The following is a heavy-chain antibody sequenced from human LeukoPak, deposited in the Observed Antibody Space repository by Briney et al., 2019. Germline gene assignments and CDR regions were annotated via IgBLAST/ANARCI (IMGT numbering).Heavy chain of an antibody. CDR2: IYHSGST. D-gene: IGHD1-14*01. CDR3: ARKPNAPYYYYYTDV. J-gene: IGHJ6*03. V-gene: IGHV4-38-2*01. CDR1: GYAISSGYY. Sequence: PSETLSLTCAVSGYAISSGYYWGWIRQPPGKGLEWIGSIYHSGSTYYNPSLKSRVTISVDTSKNQFSLRLSSVTAADTAVYYCARKPNAPYYYYYTDVWGKGTTVTVSS.